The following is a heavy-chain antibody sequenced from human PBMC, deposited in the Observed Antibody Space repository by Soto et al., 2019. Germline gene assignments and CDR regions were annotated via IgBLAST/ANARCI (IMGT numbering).Heavy chain of an antibody. D-gene: IGHD2-15*01. CDR2: IIPIFGTA. CDR1: GGTFSSYA. Sequence: QVQLVQSGAEVKKPGSSVKVSCKASGGTFSSYAISWVRQAPGQGLEWMGGIIPIFGTANYAQKFQGRVTITADESTSTAYMELSSLRSADTAVYYCARDRPYCSGGSCYSSGVDYWGQGTLVTVSS. V-gene: IGHV1-69*01. J-gene: IGHJ4*02. CDR3: ARDRPYCSGGSCYSSGVDY.